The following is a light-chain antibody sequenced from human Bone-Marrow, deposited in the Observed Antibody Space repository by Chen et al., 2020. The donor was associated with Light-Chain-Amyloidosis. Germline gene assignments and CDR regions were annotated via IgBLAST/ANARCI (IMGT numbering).Light chain of an antibody. J-gene: IGKJ2*01. CDR3: QQYYGTPYT. Sequence: DIVMTQSPDSLAVSLGERTTINCKSSQSVLSSSNTKNHLAWYQQKPGQPPKLLIYGASTRESGVPDRFSGSGSETDFTLTISSLQAEDVAVYYCQQYYGTPYTFGQGTKLEIK. CDR1: QSVLSSSNTKNH. CDR2: GAS. V-gene: IGKV4-1*01.